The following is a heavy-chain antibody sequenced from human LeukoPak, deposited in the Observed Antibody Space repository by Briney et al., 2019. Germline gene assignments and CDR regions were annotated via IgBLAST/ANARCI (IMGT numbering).Heavy chain of an antibody. J-gene: IGHJ4*02. CDR3: AKRQCSGGSCYSDY. D-gene: IGHD2-15*01. Sequence: GGSLRLSCAASGFTFSSYRMHWVRQAPGKGLEWVSAISGSGGSTYYADSVKGRFTISRDNSKNTLYLQMNSLRAEDTAVYYCAKRQCSGGSCYSDYWGQGTLVTVSS. CDR2: ISGSGGST. V-gene: IGHV3-23*01. CDR1: GFTFSSYR.